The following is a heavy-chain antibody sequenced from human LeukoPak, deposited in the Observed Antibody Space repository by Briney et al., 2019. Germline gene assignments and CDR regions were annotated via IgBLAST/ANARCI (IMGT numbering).Heavy chain of an antibody. CDR2: INHSGST. Sequence: SETLSLTCAVYGGSFSGYYWSWIRQPPGKGLEWIGEINHSGSTNYNPSLKSRVTISVDTSKNQFSLKLSSVTAADTAVYYCASLSGVSYSSSHRGFDPWGQGTLVTVSS. V-gene: IGHV4-34*01. D-gene: IGHD6-13*01. CDR3: ASLSGVSYSSSHRGFDP. CDR1: GGSFSGYY. J-gene: IGHJ5*02.